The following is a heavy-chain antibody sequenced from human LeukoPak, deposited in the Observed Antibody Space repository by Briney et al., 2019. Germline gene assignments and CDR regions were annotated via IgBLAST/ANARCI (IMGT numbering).Heavy chain of an antibody. Sequence: SETLSLTCTVSGGSISSGGYYWSWIRQHPGKGLEWIGYIYYSGSTYYNPSLKSRVTISVDTSKNQFSLKLSSVTAADTAVYYCARELPSSRFFDYWGQGTLVTVSS. D-gene: IGHD2-2*01. V-gene: IGHV4-31*03. J-gene: IGHJ4*02. CDR1: GGSISSGGYY. CDR2: IYYSGST. CDR3: ARELPSSRFFDY.